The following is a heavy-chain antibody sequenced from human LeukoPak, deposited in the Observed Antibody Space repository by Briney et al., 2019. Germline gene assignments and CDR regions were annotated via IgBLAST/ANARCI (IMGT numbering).Heavy chain of an antibody. CDR3: AGTAAVYLFWFDP. V-gene: IGHV3-23*01. J-gene: IGHJ5*02. CDR2: ISGSGGST. CDR1: AFTVSSNC. D-gene: IGHD6-13*01. Sequence: GGSLRLSCAASAFTVSSNCMSWVRQAPGKGLEWVSAISGSGGSTYYADSVKGRFTISRDNSKNTLYLQMNSLRAEDTAVYYCAGTAAVYLFWFDPWGQGTLVTVSS.